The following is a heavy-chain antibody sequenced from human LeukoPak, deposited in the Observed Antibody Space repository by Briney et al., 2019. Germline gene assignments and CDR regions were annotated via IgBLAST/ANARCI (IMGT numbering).Heavy chain of an antibody. V-gene: IGHV3-21*04. CDR1: GFTFSTSY. D-gene: IGHD5-24*01. J-gene: IGHJ4*02. CDR2: ISSSSSYI. Sequence: GGSLRLSCAASGFTFSTSYMNWVRQAPGKGLEWVSSISSSSSYIYYADSLKGRFTISRDNARNSLYLQMNSLRAEDTAVYYCAKSGYNRFDYWGQGTLVTVSS. CDR3: AKSGYNRFDY.